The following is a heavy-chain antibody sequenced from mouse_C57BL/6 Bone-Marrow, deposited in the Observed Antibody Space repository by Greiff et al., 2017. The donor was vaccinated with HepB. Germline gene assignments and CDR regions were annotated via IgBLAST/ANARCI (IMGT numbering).Heavy chain of an antibody. D-gene: IGHD2-4*01. V-gene: IGHV1-42*01. J-gene: IGHJ3*01. Sequence: VQLQQSGPELVKPGASVKISCKASGYSFTGYYMNWVKQSPEKSLEWIGEINPSTGGTTYNQKFKAKATLTVDKASSTAYMQLKSLTSEDSAVYYCARVKLRTYWGQGTLVTVSA. CDR3: ARVKLRTY. CDR1: GYSFTGYY. CDR2: INPSTGGT.